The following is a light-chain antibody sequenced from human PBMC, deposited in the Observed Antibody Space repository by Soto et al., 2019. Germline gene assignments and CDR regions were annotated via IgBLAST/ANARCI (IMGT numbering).Light chain of an antibody. CDR1: SSDVGSYKY. CDR3: SSYTTIKTVV. Sequence: QSALTQPASVSGSPGQSITISCTGTSSDVGSYKYVSWYQQHPGQAPKLMIYDVSNRPSGVSDRFSGFKSANTAYLTISGVQPEDEADYHCSSYTTIKTVVFGGGTKLTVL. V-gene: IGLV2-14*01. J-gene: IGLJ2*01. CDR2: DVS.